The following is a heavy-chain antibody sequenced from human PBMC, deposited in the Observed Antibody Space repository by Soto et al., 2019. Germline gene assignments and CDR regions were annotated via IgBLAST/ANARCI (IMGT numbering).Heavy chain of an antibody. V-gene: IGHV3-15*07. J-gene: IGHJ4*02. D-gene: IGHD5-18*01. CDR1: GFTFSNAW. CDR2: IKSKTDGGTT. Sequence: EVQLVESGGGLVKPGGSLRLSCPASGFTFSNAWMTWVRQAPGKGRDWVGRIKSKTDGGTTDYAAPVKGRFTISRDDSKNTLYLQMNSLKTEDTAVYYCTTDRVTMGFHFDYWGQGTLVTVSS. CDR3: TTDRVTMGFHFDY.